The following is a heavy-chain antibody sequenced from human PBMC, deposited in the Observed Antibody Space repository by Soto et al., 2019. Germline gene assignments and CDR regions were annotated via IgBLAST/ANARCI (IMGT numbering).Heavy chain of an antibody. CDR2: ITPIFGTA. J-gene: IGHJ4*02. V-gene: IGHV1-69*12. Sequence: QVQLVQSGAEVKKPGSSVKVSCKASGGTFSSYAISWVRQAPGQGLEWMGGITPIFGTANYAQKFQGRVTITADESTSTAYMELSSLRSEDTAVYYCARGPEDYCSGGSCRQFDYWGQGTLVTVSS. CDR3: ARGPEDYCSGGSCRQFDY. D-gene: IGHD2-15*01. CDR1: GGTFSSYA.